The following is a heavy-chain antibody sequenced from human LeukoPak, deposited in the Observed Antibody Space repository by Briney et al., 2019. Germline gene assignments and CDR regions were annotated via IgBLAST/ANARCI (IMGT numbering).Heavy chain of an antibody. D-gene: IGHD3-10*01. J-gene: IGHJ2*01. CDR1: GFTFSSYS. Sequence: GGSLRLSCAASGFTFSSYSMNWVRQAPGRGLEWVSNIKQDGGEKLYVDSVKGRFTISRDNAKNSLFLQMNSLRVEDTAVYFCARDRYYYNYEAFVWGRGAQVIVSS. CDR2: IKQDGGEK. CDR3: ARDRYYYNYEAFV. V-gene: IGHV3-7*01.